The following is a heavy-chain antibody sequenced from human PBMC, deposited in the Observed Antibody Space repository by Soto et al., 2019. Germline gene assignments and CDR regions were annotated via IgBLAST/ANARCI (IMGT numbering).Heavy chain of an antibody. CDR2: ISGTCLST. Sequence: DVQLLESGGGLVQPGGSLRLSCAASGFTFSNYAMGWVRQAPGKGLEWVSTISGTCLSTYYVDSVKGQFTISRDNSKDTRFLQMNSLRAEDTAIYHCVKTWRQRDYFDSWGQGTLVTVSS. D-gene: IGHD6-25*01. CDR1: GFTFSNYA. CDR3: VKTWRQRDYFDS. V-gene: IGHV3-23*01. J-gene: IGHJ4*02.